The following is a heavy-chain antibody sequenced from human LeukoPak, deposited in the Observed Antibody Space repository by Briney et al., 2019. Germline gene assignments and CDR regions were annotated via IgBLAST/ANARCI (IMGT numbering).Heavy chain of an antibody. CDR3: ARDRGEWELLHY. CDR2: INPNSGGT. D-gene: IGHD1-26*01. Sequence: ASVKVSCKASGYTFTGYYMHWVRQAPGQGLEWVGWINPNSGGTNYAQKFQGRVTMTRDTSISTAYMELSRLRSDDTAVYYCARDRGEWELLHYWGQGTLVTVSS. CDR1: GYTFTGYY. V-gene: IGHV1-2*02. J-gene: IGHJ4*02.